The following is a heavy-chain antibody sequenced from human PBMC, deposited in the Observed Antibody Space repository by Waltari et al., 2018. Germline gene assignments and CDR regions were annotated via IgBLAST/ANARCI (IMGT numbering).Heavy chain of an antibody. D-gene: IGHD4-17*01. CDR2: IKQDGSEK. CDR1: GMTFRHYW. CDR3: VTGLTTVTAKDYFDH. Sequence: EVQLVESGGGSVQPGGSLRLSCAASGMTFRHYWRNWVRQAPGKGLEWVANIKQDGSEKNYVDSVEGRFSISRDNAQNSLYLQMNSLRAEDTAIYYCVTGLTTVTAKDYFDHWGQGALVTVSS. J-gene: IGHJ4*02. V-gene: IGHV3-7*01.